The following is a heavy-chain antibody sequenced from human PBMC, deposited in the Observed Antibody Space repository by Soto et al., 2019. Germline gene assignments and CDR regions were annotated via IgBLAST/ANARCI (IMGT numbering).Heavy chain of an antibody. Sequence: ASVKVSCKDSGYPFTSYGVSWVRQAPGQGLEWMGWISDFNADTHSAQSLQGRVTLTRDTSTSTAYMELRSLISDDTATSFCARLVGASYDYWGQGTQVTVSS. CDR1: GYPFTSYG. CDR3: ARLVGASYDY. J-gene: IGHJ4*02. D-gene: IGHD1-26*01. V-gene: IGHV1-18*01. CDR2: ISDFNADT.